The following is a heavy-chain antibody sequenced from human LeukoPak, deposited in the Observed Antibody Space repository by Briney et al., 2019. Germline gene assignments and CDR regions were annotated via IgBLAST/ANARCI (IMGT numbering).Heavy chain of an antibody. V-gene: IGHV3-48*04. Sequence: PGGSLRLSCAASGFTFSSYGMHWVRQAPGKGLEWVSYISSSGSTIYYADSVKGRFTISRDNAKNSLYLQMNSLRAEDTAVYYCAMPISGYSGYDTQYWGQGTLVTASS. CDR2: ISSSGSTI. CDR1: GFTFSSYG. J-gene: IGHJ4*02. CDR3: AMPISGYSGYDTQY. D-gene: IGHD5-12*01.